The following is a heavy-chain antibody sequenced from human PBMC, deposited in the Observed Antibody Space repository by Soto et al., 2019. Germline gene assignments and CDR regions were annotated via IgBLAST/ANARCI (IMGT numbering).Heavy chain of an antibody. V-gene: IGHV4-34*01. J-gene: IGHJ4*02. D-gene: IGHD3-22*01. CDR1: GGSFSGYY. CDR2: INHSGRT. Sequence: SETLSLTCAVYGGSFSGYYWSWIRQPPGKGLEWIGEINHSGRTNYNPSLKSRVTISVDTSKNQFSLKLSSVTAADTAVYYCASRGYYDPNSDYWGQGTLVTVSS. CDR3: ASRGYYDPNSDY.